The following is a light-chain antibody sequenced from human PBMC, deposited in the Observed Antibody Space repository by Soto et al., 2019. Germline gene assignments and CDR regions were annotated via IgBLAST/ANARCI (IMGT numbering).Light chain of an antibody. CDR3: HQYGSSPFT. Sequence: VVLTQSPATLSLSPGERATLSCRANQPVSANYLAWYQQKPGQAPRLLIYGASSRATGIPDRFSGSGSGTDFTLTFSRLEPEDFAVFYCHQYGSSPFTFGPGTKVDIK. V-gene: IGKV3-20*01. J-gene: IGKJ3*01. CDR1: QPVSANY. CDR2: GAS.